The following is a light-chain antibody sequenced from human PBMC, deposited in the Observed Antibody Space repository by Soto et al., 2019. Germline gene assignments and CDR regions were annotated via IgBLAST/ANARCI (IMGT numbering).Light chain of an antibody. CDR1: QSVKSNY. Sequence: ETVLTQSPGTVSLSPGERATLSCRTSQSVKSNYLAWYQQKPGQAPRLLIYGASTRATGIPARFSGSGSGTEFTLTISSLQSEDFAVYYCQQYDNWPPGYTFGQGTKLEIK. CDR2: GAS. J-gene: IGKJ2*01. CDR3: QQYDNWPPGYT. V-gene: IGKV3-15*01.